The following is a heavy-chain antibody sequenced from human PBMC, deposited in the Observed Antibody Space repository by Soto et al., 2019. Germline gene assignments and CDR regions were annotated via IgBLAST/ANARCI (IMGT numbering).Heavy chain of an antibody. CDR3: VRHSGAGSANYLGMDV. J-gene: IGHJ6*02. V-gene: IGHV4-39*01. D-gene: IGHD1-26*01. Sequence: QLQLQQSGPGLVKPSETLSLTCTVSGGPISTNDYHWGWIRQPPGEGLDWIASIFYTGTTYYKSSLRSRLTISIDTSKMQFSLQLSSVTDTDTAIYYCVRHSGAGSANYLGMDVWGQGTTVTVFS. CDR1: GGPISTNDYH. CDR2: IFYTGTT.